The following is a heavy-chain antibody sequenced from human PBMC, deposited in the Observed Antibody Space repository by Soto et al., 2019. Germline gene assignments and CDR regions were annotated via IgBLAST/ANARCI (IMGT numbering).Heavy chain of an antibody. D-gene: IGHD3-10*01. CDR3: ARDYYNSPVGTCGY. J-gene: IGHJ4*02. Sequence: QVQLVQSGAEVKKPGASVKVSCKASGYTFTSYGISWVRQAPGQGLEWMGWISAYNGNTNYAQKLQGRVTMTTDTSASTAYVELRSLRSDDTAVYYCARDYYNSPVGTCGYWGQGTLVTVSS. V-gene: IGHV1-18*01. CDR2: ISAYNGNT. CDR1: GYTFTSYG.